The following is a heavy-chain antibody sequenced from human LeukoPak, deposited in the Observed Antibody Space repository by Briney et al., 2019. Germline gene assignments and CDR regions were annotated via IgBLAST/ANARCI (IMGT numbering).Heavy chain of an antibody. CDR3: ARGPWEYSSGDS. V-gene: IGHV4-34*01. J-gene: IGHJ4*02. CDR2: INHSGST. D-gene: IGHD6-19*01. CDR1: GGSFSGYY. Sequence: SETLSLTCAVSGGSFSGYYWSWIRQPPGKGLEWIGEINHSGSTNYNPSLKSRVTISVDTSKNQFSLKLSSVTAADTAVYFCARGPWEYSSGDSWGQGTLVTVSS.